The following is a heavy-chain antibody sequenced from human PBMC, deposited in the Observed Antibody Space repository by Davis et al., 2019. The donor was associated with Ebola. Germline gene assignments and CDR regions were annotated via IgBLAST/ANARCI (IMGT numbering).Heavy chain of an antibody. Sequence: PGGSLRLSCAASGFTVSSNYMTWVRQAPGKGLEWVASIHYDGTTKYYADSVRGRFTISRDNSENTLYLQMNSLRAEDSAVFYCAKDGGVPYYESLTGFSYFDYWGRGTLVTVSS. CDR2: IHYDGTTK. J-gene: IGHJ4*02. V-gene: IGHV3-30*02. CDR1: GFTVSSNY. D-gene: IGHD3-9*01. CDR3: AKDGGVPYYESLTGFSYFDY.